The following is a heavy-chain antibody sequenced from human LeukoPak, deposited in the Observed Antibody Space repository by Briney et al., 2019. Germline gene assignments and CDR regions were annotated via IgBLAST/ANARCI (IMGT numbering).Heavy chain of an antibody. Sequence: ASVKVSCKASGYTFTGYYMHWVRQAPGQGLEWMGWINPSGGSTSYAQKFQGGVTMTRDTSTSTVYMELSSLRSEDTAVYYCAREARSGWFYARRSFDYWGQGTLVTVSS. D-gene: IGHD6-19*01. CDR3: AREARSGWFYARRSFDY. CDR2: INPSGGST. J-gene: IGHJ4*02. CDR1: GYTFTGYY. V-gene: IGHV1-46*01.